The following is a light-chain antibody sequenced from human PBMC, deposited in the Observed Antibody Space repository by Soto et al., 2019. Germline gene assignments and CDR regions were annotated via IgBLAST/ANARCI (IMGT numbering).Light chain of an antibody. CDR1: QSVSSSY. CDR3: QQYGSSPKWT. CDR2: GAS. Sequence: EIVMTQSPGTISLYSGEIANLSGSASQSVSSSYLAWYQQKPGRAPRLIIYGASNRATGIPDRFSGSGSGTDFTLTIRRLQPEDSAVYYCQQYGSSPKWTCGHGNKGDIK. J-gene: IGKJ1*01. V-gene: IGKV3-20*01.